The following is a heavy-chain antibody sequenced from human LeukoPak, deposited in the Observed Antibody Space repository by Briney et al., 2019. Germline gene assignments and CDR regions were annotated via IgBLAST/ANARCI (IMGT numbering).Heavy chain of an antibody. V-gene: IGHV5-51*01. D-gene: IGHD5-24*01. CDR3: ARRDGYNMGAFDI. CDR2: MYPGDSDT. J-gene: IGHJ3*02. CDR1: GYSFSTYW. Sequence: GESLKISCRGSGYSFSTYWVGWVRQMPGKGLEWMGIMYPGDSDTRYSPSFQGQFTISADKSISTAYLQWSSLKASDTAMYYCARRDGYNMGAFDIWGQGTMVAVSS.